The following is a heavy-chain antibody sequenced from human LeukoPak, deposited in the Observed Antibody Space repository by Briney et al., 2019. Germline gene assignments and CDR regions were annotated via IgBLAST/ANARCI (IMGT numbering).Heavy chain of an antibody. CDR3: ASLNNDDY. J-gene: IGHJ4*02. D-gene: IGHD1-1*01. CDR1: GFTLSNYW. CDR2: IKNDGSKK. V-gene: IGHV3-7*01. Sequence: RGSLRLSCAAPGFTLSNYWMSWGRQAPGKGLERVANIKNDGSKKYYVDSVKGRVTISRDNAKNSLYLQMNSLRVKDTAVYYCASLNNDDYWGQGTLVTVPS.